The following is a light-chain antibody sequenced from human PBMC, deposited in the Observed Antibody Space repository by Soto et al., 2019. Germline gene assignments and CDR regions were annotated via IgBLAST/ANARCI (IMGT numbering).Light chain of an antibody. CDR3: QQYDNWPIT. CDR1: QGISTY. CDR2: AAS. V-gene: IGKV1-9*01. J-gene: IGKJ5*01. Sequence: DIQLTQSPSFLSASVGDRVTIICRASQGISTYLAWYQQKPGKAPKLLIYAASTLQSGVPLSFSGSGSGTSFTLIISSLQSEDSAVYYCQQYDNWPITFGQGTRL.